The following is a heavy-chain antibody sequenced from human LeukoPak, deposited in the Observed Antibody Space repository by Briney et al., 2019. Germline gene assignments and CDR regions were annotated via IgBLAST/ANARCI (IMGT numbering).Heavy chain of an antibody. Sequence: AGGSLRLSCAASGFTFSSYWMSWVRQAPGKGLEWAANIKQDRSEKYYVDSVKGRFTISRDNAKNSLYLQMNSLRAEDTAVYYCARGKSSSWPQGLYYFDYWGQGTLVTVSS. CDR2: IKQDRSEK. D-gene: IGHD6-13*01. V-gene: IGHV3-7*01. CDR1: GFTFSSYW. J-gene: IGHJ4*02. CDR3: ARGKSSSWPQGLYYFDY.